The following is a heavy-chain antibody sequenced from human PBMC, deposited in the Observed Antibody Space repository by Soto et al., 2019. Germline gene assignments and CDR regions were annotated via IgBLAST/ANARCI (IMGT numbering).Heavy chain of an antibody. Sequence: ASVKVSCKASGGTFSSYAISWVRQPPGQGLEWMGGIIPIFGTANYEQKFQGRVTITADESTSTAYMELSSLRSEDTAVYYCARGGIAARPYYFDYWGQGTLVTVSS. CDR3: ARGGIAARPYYFDY. V-gene: IGHV1-69*13. CDR2: IIPIFGTA. D-gene: IGHD6-6*01. J-gene: IGHJ4*02. CDR1: GGTFSSYA.